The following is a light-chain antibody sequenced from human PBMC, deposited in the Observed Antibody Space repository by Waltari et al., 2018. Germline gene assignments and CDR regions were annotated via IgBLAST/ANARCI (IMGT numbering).Light chain of an antibody. CDR3: CSYAGNFWV. CDR2: YVT. J-gene: IGLJ3*02. V-gene: IGLV2-11*01. Sequence: QSALTQPRSVSGSPGQSVTISCTGTSSDIGAYNYVSWYQRHPVKAPKLMIYYVTKAPSGVPDRCAGSTSGNTASLTISGLQAEDEADYYCCSYAGNFWVFGGGTKLTVL. CDR1: SSDIGAYNY.